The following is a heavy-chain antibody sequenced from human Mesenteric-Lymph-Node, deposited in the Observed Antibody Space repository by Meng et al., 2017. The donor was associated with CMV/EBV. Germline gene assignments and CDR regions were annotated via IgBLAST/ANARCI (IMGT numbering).Heavy chain of an antibody. J-gene: IGHJ4*02. D-gene: IGHD1-26*01. CDR1: GDTLTNYA. CDR2: ISAYNGNT. V-gene: IGHV1-18*01. CDR3: ARDLKSGSYFRSDY. Sequence: ASGDTLTNYAVNWVRQAPGQGLEWMGWISAYNGNTNYAQKLQGRVTMTTDTSTSTAYMELRSLRSDDTAVYYCARDLKSGSYFRSDYLGQGTLVTVSS.